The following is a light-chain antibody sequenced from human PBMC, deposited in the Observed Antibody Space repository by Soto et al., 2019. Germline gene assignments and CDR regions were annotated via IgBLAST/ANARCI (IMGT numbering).Light chain of an antibody. CDR3: QTWGTGSWV. V-gene: IGLV4-69*01. CDR2: LNSDGSH. CDR1: SGHSNYA. J-gene: IGLJ3*02. Sequence: QPVLTQSPSASASLGASVKLTCTLSSGHSNYAIAWHQQQPEKGPRYLMKLNSDGSHSKGDRIPDRFSGSSSGAERYLPISSLQSEDEADYYCQTWGTGSWVFGGGTKLTVL.